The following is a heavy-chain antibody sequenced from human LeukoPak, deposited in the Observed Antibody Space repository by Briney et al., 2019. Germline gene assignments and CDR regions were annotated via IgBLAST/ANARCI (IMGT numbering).Heavy chain of an antibody. Sequence: GGSLRLSCAASGFTFSSYWMHWVRQAPGKGLVWVSRINSDGSSTSYADSVKGRFTISRDNAKNTLYLQMNSLRAEDTAVYYCARADTMVRGVIFPLMYWGQGTLVTVSS. CDR1: GFTFSSYW. V-gene: IGHV3-74*01. D-gene: IGHD3-10*01. CDR3: ARADTMVRGVIFPLMY. CDR2: INSDGSST. J-gene: IGHJ4*02.